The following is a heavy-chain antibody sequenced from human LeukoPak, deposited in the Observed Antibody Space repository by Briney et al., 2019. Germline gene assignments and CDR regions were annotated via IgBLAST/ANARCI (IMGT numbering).Heavy chain of an antibody. J-gene: IGHJ2*01. V-gene: IGHV3-20*01. CDR2: INWNGGST. CDR3: ARCRLGLEMATIWDWYFDL. Sequence: PGGSLRLSCAASGFTFSSYAMSWVRQAPGKGLEWVSGINWNGGSTGYADSVKGRFTISRDNAKNSLYLQMNSLRAEDMALYHCARCRLGLEMATIWDWYFDLWGRGTLVTVSS. D-gene: IGHD5-24*01. CDR1: GFTFSSYA.